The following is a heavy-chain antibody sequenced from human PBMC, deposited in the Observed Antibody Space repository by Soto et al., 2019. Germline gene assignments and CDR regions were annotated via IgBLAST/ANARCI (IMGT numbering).Heavy chain of an antibody. Sequence: PSETLSLTCTVSGGSISSHSNYWSWIRQHPGKGLEWIGYIYYDGRTYFNPSLQSRLSMSVDTSENQFSLKLSSLTAADTAVYFCARGNPIFDSSGLAFGYWGPGTLVTVSS. CDR2: IYYDGRT. CDR1: GGSISSHSNY. D-gene: IGHD3-22*01. V-gene: IGHV4-31*03. CDR3: ARGNPIFDSSGLAFGY. J-gene: IGHJ4*02.